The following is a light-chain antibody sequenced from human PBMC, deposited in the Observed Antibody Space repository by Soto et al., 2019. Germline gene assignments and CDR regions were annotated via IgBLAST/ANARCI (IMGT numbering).Light chain of an antibody. CDR1: QSVSSSY. CDR2: GAS. V-gene: IGKV3-20*01. Sequence: EIVLTQSPGTLSLSPGERATLSCRASQSVSSSYLAWYQQKPGQAPRLLIYGASSRATGIPDRFSGRGSGTDFTLTISSLKPEDFAVYYCQQYCSSPRSLFGPGTKVDIK. J-gene: IGKJ3*01. CDR3: QQYCSSPRSL.